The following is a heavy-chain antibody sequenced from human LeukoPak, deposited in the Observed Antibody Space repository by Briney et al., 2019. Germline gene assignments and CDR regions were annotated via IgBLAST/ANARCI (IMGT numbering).Heavy chain of an antibody. CDR1: GYTFTSYG. CDR2: ISAYNGNT. Sequence: GASVKVPCKASGYTFTSYGISWVRQAPGQGLEWMGWISAYNGNTNYAQKLQGRVTMTTDTSTSTAYMELRSLRSDDTAVYYCARANMITFGGVIVLDAFDIWGQGTMVTVPS. V-gene: IGHV1-18*01. J-gene: IGHJ3*02. D-gene: IGHD3-16*02. CDR3: ARANMITFGGVIVLDAFDI.